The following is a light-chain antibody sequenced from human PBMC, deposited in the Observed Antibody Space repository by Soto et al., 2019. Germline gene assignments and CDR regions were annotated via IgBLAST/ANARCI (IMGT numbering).Light chain of an antibody. CDR3: PQYNSYPLT. V-gene: IGKV1-5*01. CDR2: DAS. J-gene: IGKJ4*01. Sequence: DIQMTQSPSTLSASVGDRVTITCRASQSLSSWLAWYQQKPGKAPKLLIYDASSLESGGPSRFSGSGSATEFTLTISSLQPDDFATYYCPQYNSYPLTFGGGTKVEVK. CDR1: QSLSSW.